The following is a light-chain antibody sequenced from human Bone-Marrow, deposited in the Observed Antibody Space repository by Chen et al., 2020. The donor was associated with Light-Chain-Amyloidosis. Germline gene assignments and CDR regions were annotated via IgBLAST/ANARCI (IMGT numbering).Light chain of an antibody. Sequence: SYELTQPPSVSVSPGQTARINCSGDDLPTKYAYWYQQKPGQAPVLVTHRDTERPSGISERFSGSSSGTTATLTISGVQAEYEADYHCQSADSSGTYEVIFGGGTKLTVL. CDR1: DLPTKY. CDR2: RDT. V-gene: IGLV3-25*03. CDR3: QSADSSGTYEVI. J-gene: IGLJ2*01.